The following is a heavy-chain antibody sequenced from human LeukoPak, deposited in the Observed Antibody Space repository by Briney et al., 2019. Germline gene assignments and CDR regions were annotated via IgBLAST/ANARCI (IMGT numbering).Heavy chain of an antibody. CDR2: ISYDGSNK. D-gene: IGHD3-10*01. CDR3: ARDSDALDY. Sequence: GGSLRLSCAASGFTFSSYGMHWVRQAPGKGLEWVAVISYDGSNKYYADSVKGRFTISRDNSKNTLYLQMNSLRAEDTAVYYCARDSDALDYWGQGTLVTVSS. V-gene: IGHV3-30*03. J-gene: IGHJ4*02. CDR1: GFTFSSYG.